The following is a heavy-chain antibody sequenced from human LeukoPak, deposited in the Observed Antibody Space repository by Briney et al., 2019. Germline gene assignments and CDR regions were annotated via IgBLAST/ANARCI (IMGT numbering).Heavy chain of an antibody. CDR1: GGSFSGYY. V-gene: IGHV4-34*01. D-gene: IGHD1-26*01. J-gene: IGHJ4*02. CDR2: INHSGTT. CDR3: ARRFSGSNFGY. Sequence: SETLSLTCAVYGGSFSGYYWSWIRQPPGKGLEWIGEINHSGTTFYNPSLKSRITISVDTSKNQFSLKLSSVTAADTAIYYCARRFSGSNFGYWGRGTLVTVSS.